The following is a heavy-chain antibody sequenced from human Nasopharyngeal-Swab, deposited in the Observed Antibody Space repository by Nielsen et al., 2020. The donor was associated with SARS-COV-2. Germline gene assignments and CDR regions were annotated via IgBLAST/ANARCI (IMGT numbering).Heavy chain of an antibody. CDR1: GFTFSSYS. J-gene: IGHJ6*02. CDR2: ISSSSSYI. D-gene: IGHD2-15*01. V-gene: IGHV3-21*01. Sequence: GESLKISCAASGFTFSSYSMNWVRQAPGKGLEWVSSISSSSSYIYYADSVKGRFTISRGNAKNSLYLQMNSLRAEDTAVYYCARGRGYCSGGSCYSGGTDYYYGMDVWGQGTTVTVSS. CDR3: ARGRGYCSGGSCYSGGTDYYYGMDV.